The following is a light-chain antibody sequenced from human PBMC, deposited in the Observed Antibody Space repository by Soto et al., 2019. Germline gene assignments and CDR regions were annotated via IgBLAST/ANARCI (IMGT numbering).Light chain of an antibody. CDR3: QQRSDWLPIT. CDR1: QTVSSRF. Sequence: EIVLTQSPGTLSVSPGERATLSCRASQTVSSRFLAWYQQKPGQAPRLLIYGALSRATGIPDRFSGSGSGTDFTLTISRLEPEDFAVYYCQQRSDWLPITFGQGTRLEIK. V-gene: IGKV3D-20*02. CDR2: GAL. J-gene: IGKJ5*01.